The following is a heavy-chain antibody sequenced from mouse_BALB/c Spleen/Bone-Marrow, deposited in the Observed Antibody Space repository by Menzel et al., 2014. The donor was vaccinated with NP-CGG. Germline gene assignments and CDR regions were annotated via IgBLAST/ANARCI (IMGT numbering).Heavy chain of an antibody. J-gene: IGHJ4*01. V-gene: IGHV5-17*02. CDR2: ISSGSSTI. CDR1: GFTSSSFG. Sequence: EVQLQESGGGLVQPGGSRKLSCAASGFTSSSFGIHWVRQAPEKGLEWVAYISSGSSTIYYADTVKGRFTISRDNPKNTLFLQMTSLRSEDTAMYYCARSGYGDYYAMDYWGQGTSVTVSS. CDR3: ARSGYGDYYAMDY. D-gene: IGHD2-10*02.